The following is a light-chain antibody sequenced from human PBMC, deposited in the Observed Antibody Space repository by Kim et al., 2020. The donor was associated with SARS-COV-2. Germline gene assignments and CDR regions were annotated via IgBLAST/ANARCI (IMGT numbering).Light chain of an antibody. V-gene: IGKV1-39*01. CDR1: QSIANY. Sequence: SPSVGDRVTITCRAGQSIANYLNWYQRKPGKAPKLLIYAASSLQVGVPSRFSGSGSGTDFTLTITSLQPEDFTTYYCQQSYSMPYTFGQGTKLEI. J-gene: IGKJ2*01. CDR3: QQSYSMPYT. CDR2: AAS.